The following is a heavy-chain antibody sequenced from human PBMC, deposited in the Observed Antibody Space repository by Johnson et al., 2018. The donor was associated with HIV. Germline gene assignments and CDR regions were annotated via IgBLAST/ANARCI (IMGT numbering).Heavy chain of an antibody. Sequence: QELLVEFGGGVVQPGRSLRLSCVTSGFTFSSYGMHWVRQAPGKGLEWVAVIAYDGSNKYDADSVKGRFTISRDNSKNTLYLQMNSLRTEDTAVYHCARERGGYFSQVFDIWGQGTLVAVSS. CDR2: IAYDGSNK. CDR1: GFTFSSYG. D-gene: IGHD2-15*01. CDR3: ARERGGYFSQVFDI. J-gene: IGHJ3*02. V-gene: IGHV3-30*03.